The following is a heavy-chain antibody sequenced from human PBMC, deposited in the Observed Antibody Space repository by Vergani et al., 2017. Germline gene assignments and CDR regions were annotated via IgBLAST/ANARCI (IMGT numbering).Heavy chain of an antibody. CDR1: GYTFTSYY. V-gene: IGHV1-46*01. CDR2: INPSGGST. Sequence: QVQLVQSGAEVKKPGASVKVSCKASGYTFTSYYMHWVRQAPGQGLEWMGIINPSGGSTSYAKKFQGRVTMTRDTSTSTVYMELSSLGSEDTAVYYCARDKKTICGVDLPDYGGQGTLVTVSS. CDR3: ARDKKTICGVDLPDY. J-gene: IGHJ4*02. D-gene: IGHD3-3*01.